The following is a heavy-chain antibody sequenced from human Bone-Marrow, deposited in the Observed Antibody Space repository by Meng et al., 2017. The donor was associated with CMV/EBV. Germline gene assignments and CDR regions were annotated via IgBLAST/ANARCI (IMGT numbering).Heavy chain of an antibody. J-gene: IGHJ2*01. CDR3: ALDYSNYRYFDL. V-gene: IGHV4-39*07. D-gene: IGHD4-11*01. Sequence: GSLRLSCTVSGNSISSSIYYWGWIRQPPGKGLEWIGEINHSGSTNYNPSLKSRVTISVDTSKNQFSLKLSSVTAADTAVYYCALDYSNYRYFDLCGRGILVTVSS. CDR2: INHSGST. CDR1: GNSISSSIYY.